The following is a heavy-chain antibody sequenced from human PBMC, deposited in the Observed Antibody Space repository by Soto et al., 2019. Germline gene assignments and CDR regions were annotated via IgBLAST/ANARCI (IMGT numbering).Heavy chain of an antibody. CDR1: GFSLNTDGVA. D-gene: IGHD1-1*01. CDR2: IYWDDDK. Sequence: QITLKESVPPLVKPTQTLTLTCTFSGFSLNTDGVAVGWIRQPPRKALEWLALIYWDDDKRYNPSLKTWLTVTKDTSKNQVVLTMTNMAPVDTATYYCAKTMGWNGFAPWGQGTLVTVSP. V-gene: IGHV2-5*02. CDR3: AKTMGWNGFAP. J-gene: IGHJ5*02.